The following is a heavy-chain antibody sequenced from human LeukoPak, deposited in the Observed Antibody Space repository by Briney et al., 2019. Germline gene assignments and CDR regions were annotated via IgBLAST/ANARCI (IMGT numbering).Heavy chain of an antibody. V-gene: IGHV4-34*01. CDR1: GGSFSGYY. CDR3: ALDTAMDIAVQFDY. Sequence: SETLSLTCAVYGGSFSGYYWSWLRQPPGKGVEWVGEINHSGRNNYNPSLKRRVNISVDTSNNQFSLKLSSVTAADTAVYYCALDTAMDIAVQFDYWGQGTLVTVSS. D-gene: IGHD5-18*01. J-gene: IGHJ4*02. CDR2: INHSGRN.